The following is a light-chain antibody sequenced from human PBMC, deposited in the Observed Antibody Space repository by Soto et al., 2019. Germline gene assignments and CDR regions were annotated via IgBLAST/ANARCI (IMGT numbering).Light chain of an antibody. CDR3: QQYSSTLLT. CDR1: QSVLFSSNNKNY. V-gene: IGKV4-1*01. CDR2: WAS. Sequence: IVMTQSPDSLAVFLGGRATINCKSSQSVLFSSNNKNYLAWYQQKPGQPPKLLIYWASTREVGVPDRFSGSGSGTDFTLTISSVQAEDVAVYYCQQYSSTLLTFGGGTKVEIK. J-gene: IGKJ4*01.